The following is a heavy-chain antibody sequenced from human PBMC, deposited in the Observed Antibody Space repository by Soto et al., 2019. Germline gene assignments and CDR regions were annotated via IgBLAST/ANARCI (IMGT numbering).Heavy chain of an antibody. CDR1: GGSFSGYY. D-gene: IGHD6-19*01. Sequence: PSETLSLTCAVYGGSFSGYYWSWIRQPPGKGLEWIGEINHSGSTNYNPSLKSRVTISVDTSKNQFSLKLSSVTAADTAAYYCARDRGGITVSSKPLGEWFDPWGQGTLVTVSS. J-gene: IGHJ5*02. CDR3: ARDRGGITVSSKPLGEWFDP. CDR2: INHSGST. V-gene: IGHV4-34*01.